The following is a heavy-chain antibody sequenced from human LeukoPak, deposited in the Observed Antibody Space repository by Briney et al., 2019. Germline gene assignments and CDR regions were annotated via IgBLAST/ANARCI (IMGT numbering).Heavy chain of an antibody. Sequence: GGSLRLSCAASGFTFSSYWMSWVRQAPGKGLEWVANIKQDGSEKYYVDSVKGRFTISRDNAKNSLYLQMNSLRAEDTAVYYCARGGHSSSSNWFDPWGQGTLVTVSS. D-gene: IGHD6-13*01. CDR2: IKQDGSEK. CDR1: GFTFSSYW. V-gene: IGHV3-7*01. J-gene: IGHJ5*02. CDR3: ARGGHSSSSNWFDP.